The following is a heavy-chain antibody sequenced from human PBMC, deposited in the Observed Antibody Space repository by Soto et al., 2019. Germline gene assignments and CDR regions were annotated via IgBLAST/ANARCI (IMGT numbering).Heavy chain of an antibody. D-gene: IGHD3-16*01. CDR2: IYYSGST. J-gene: IGHJ5*02. V-gene: IGHV4-59*01. Sequence: SETLSLTCTVSGGSISSYYWSWIRQPPGKGLEWIGYIYYSGSTNYNPSLKSRVTISVDTSKNQFSLKLSSVTAADTAVYYCAREYDSPQFDPWGQGTLVTVSS. CDR1: GGSISSYY. CDR3: AREYDSPQFDP.